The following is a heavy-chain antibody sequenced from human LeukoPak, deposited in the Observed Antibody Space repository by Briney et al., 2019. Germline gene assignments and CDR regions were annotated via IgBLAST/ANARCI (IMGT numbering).Heavy chain of an antibody. CDR2: IYHSGST. J-gene: IGHJ3*02. CDR1: GGSISSSNW. D-gene: IGHD3-10*01. CDR3: ARGRYGSGSSRAFDI. Sequence: PSGTLSLTCAVSGGSISSSNWWSWVRQPPGKGLEWVGEIYHSGSTNYNPSLKSRVTISVDKSKNQFSLKLSSVTAADTAVYYCARGRYGSGSSRAFDIWGQGTMVTVSS. V-gene: IGHV4-4*02.